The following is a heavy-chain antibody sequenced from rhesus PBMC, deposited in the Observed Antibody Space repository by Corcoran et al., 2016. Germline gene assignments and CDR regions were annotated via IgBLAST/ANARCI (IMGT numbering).Heavy chain of an antibody. J-gene: IGHJ4*01. CDR2: ITPYNDNK. V-gene: IGHV1-180*01. Sequence: QVQLVQSGGEIKQPGASVKVSCKASGYTFTSYYMHWVRQAPGQGLEWIGLITPYNDNKDYAQNVQGRVTITTDASTSTGYMELSSLRSEDTAVYYCTRRRETGPFDYWGQGVLVTVSS. CDR3: TRRRETGPFDY. D-gene: IGHD5-24*01. CDR1: GYTFTSYY.